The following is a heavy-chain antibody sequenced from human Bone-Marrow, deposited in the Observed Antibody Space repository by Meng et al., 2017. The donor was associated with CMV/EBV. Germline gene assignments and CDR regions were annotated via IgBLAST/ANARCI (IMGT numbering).Heavy chain of an antibody. D-gene: IGHD3-22*01. CDR2: ISGSGGST. Sequence: SGCTFSSYARSWVRQAPGKGLEWVSAISGSGGSTYYADSVKGRFTISRDNSKNTLYLQMNSLRAEDTAVYYCAKVTTYYYDSSGYFDYWGQGTLVTVSS. CDR3: AKVTTYYYDSSGYFDY. J-gene: IGHJ4*02. CDR1: GCTFSSYA. V-gene: IGHV3-23*01.